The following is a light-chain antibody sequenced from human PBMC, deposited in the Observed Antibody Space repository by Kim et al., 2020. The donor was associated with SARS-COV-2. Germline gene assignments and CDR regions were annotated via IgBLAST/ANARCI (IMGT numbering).Light chain of an antibody. J-gene: IGKJ5*01. CDR3: QQRSNWIT. Sequence: SLSPGERATLSCRSSQSVSSYLAWYQQKPGQAPRLRIYDASNRATGIPARFSGSGSGTDFTLTIRSLEPEDFAVYYCQQRSNWITFGQGTRLEIK. CDR1: QSVSSY. V-gene: IGKV3-11*01. CDR2: DAS.